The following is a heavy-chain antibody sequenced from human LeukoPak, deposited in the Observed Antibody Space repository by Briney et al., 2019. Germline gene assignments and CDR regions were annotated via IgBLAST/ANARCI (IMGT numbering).Heavy chain of an antibody. Sequence: GGSLRLSCAASGFTFSSYWMSWVRQAPGKGLEWVANIKQDGSEKYYVDSVKGRFTISRDNAKNPLYLQMNSLRAEDKAVYYCAREGIAVAGSTDAFDIWAQGTMLTVPS. D-gene: IGHD6-19*01. CDR2: IKQDGSEK. J-gene: IGHJ3*02. CDR3: AREGIAVAGSTDAFDI. CDR1: GFTFSSYW. V-gene: IGHV3-7*01.